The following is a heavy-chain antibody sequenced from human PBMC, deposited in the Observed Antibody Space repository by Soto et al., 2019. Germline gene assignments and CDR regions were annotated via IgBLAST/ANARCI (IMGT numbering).Heavy chain of an antibody. CDR1: GFTFSIYG. Sequence: GGSLRLSCAASGFTFSIYGMTWVRQAPGKGLEWVSAISGSGGSTYYADSVRGRFTISRDNSKNTLYLQMYSLRAEDTAVYYCARDQDAWGMAQYFDFWGQGTLVTVSS. CDR2: ISGSGGST. D-gene: IGHD3-16*01. J-gene: IGHJ4*02. V-gene: IGHV3-23*01. CDR3: ARDQDAWGMAQYFDF.